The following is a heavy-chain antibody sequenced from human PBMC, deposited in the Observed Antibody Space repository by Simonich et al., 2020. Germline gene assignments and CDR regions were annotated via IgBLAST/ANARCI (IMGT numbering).Heavy chain of an antibody. CDR1: GGTFSSYA. V-gene: IGHV1-2*06. Sequence: QVQLVQSGAEVKKPGSSVKVSCKASGGTFSSYAISWVRQAPGQGLEWMGRINPNSGGTNYAQKFQGRVTMTRDTSISTAYMELSRLRSDDTAVYYCAMEYFQHWGQGTLVTVSS. CDR3: AMEYFQH. CDR2: INPNSGGT. J-gene: IGHJ1*01.